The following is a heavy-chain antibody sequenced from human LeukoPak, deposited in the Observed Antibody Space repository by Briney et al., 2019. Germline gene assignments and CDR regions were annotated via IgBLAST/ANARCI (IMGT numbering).Heavy chain of an antibody. D-gene: IGHD6-13*01. CDR1: GFTFSSYW. V-gene: IGHV3-7*01. CDR2: IKQDGSEK. CDR3: ARVKSSSWYYYYYYMDV. Sequence: GGSLRLSCAASGFTFSSYWMSWVRQAPGKGLEWVANIKQDGSEKYYVDSVKGRFTISRDNAKNSLYLQMNSLRAEDTAVYYCARVKSSSWYYYYYYMDVWGKGTTVTVSS. J-gene: IGHJ6*03.